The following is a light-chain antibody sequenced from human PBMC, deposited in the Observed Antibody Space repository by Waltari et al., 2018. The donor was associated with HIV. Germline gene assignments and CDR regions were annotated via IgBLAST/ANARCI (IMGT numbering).Light chain of an antibody. CDR1: QRVISSH. J-gene: IGKJ4*01. Sequence: EIVLTQSPGTLSLSPGERATLSCGASQRVISSHLAWYQQKPGQAPRLLIYGATSRATGIPDRFSSSGSATDFTLSISRLEPEDFAMYYCQHYGSSPQVTFGGGTKVEIK. CDR2: GAT. CDR3: QHYGSSPQVT. V-gene: IGKV3-20*01.